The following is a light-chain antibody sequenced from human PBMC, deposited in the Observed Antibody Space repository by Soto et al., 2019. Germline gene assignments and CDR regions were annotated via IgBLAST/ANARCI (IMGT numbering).Light chain of an antibody. V-gene: IGLV2-14*01. CDR3: SSYTSSSTYV. CDR1: SSDVGNYNY. CDR2: DVS. Sequence: QSVLAQPASVYGSPGQSITISCTGTSSDVGNYNYVSWYQQHPGKAPKLMIHDVSNRPSGVSNRFSGSKSGNTASLTISGLQAEDEADYYCSSYTSSSTYVFGTGTKVTVL. J-gene: IGLJ1*01.